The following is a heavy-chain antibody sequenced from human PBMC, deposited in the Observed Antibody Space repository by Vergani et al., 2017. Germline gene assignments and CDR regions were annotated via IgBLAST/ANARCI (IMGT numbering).Heavy chain of an antibody. D-gene: IGHD3-22*01. J-gene: IGHJ6*02. CDR2: IKSKTDGGTT. CDR1: GFTFSNAW. CDR3: TTRMHYDSSGWDV. Sequence: VQLVESGGGLVKPGGSLRLSCAASGFTFSNAWMSWVRQAPGKGLEWVGRIKSKTDGGTTDYAAPVKGRFTISRDDSKNTLYLQMNSLKTEDTAVYYCTTRMHYDSSGWDVWGQGTTVTVSS. V-gene: IGHV3-15*01.